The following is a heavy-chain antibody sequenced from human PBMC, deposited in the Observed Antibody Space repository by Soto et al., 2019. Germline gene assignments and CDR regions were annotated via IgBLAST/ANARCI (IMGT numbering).Heavy chain of an antibody. D-gene: IGHD6-19*01. CDR2: ISGSGGST. CDR3: AKDPQSSGWYHY. Sequence: EVQLLESGGGLVQPGRSLRLSCAASGFTFSSYAMSWVRQAPGKGLEWVSAISGSGGSTYYADSVKGRFTISRDNSKNTLYLQMNSLRAEDTAVYYCAKDPQSSGWYHYWGQGTLVTVSS. CDR1: GFTFSSYA. V-gene: IGHV3-23*01. J-gene: IGHJ4*02.